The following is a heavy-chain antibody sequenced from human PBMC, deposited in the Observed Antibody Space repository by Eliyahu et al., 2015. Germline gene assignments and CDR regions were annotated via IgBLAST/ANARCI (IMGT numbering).Heavy chain of an antibody. D-gene: IGHD6-13*01. V-gene: IGHV1-2*02. CDR3: ARDSGKQQRAAGY. CDR1: GXPFTGYY. CDR2: INPNSGGT. J-gene: IGHJ4*02. Sequence: QVQLVQSGAEVKKPGAXVKVSCKASGXPFTGYYXHWVRQAPGPGLEWMGWINPNSGGTNYAQKFQGRVTMTRDTSISTAYMELSRLRSDDTAVYYCARDSGKQQRAAGYWGQGTLVTVSS.